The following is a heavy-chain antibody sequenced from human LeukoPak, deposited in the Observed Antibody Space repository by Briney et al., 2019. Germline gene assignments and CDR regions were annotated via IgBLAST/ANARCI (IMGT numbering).Heavy chain of an antibody. CDR1: GYTFTDYY. CDR3: ARGAYCSSISCLGGHLGYYYYMDV. D-gene: IGHD2-2*01. Sequence: ASVRVSCKASGYTFTDYYMHWVRQAPGQGLEWMGWINPNSGGTNYAQRFQGRVTMTRDASISTAYMELSRLKSDDTAVYYCARGAYCSSISCLGGHLGYYYYMDVWGKGTTVTVSS. J-gene: IGHJ6*03. V-gene: IGHV1-2*02. CDR2: INPNSGGT.